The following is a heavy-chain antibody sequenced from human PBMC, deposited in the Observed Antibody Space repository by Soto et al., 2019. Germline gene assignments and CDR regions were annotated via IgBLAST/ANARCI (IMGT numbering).Heavy chain of an antibody. Sequence: GGSLRLSCAASGFTFSSYAMSWVRQAPGKGLEWVSAISGSGGSTYYTYSVKGRFTISRDTSKNTLYLQMNSLRAEDTAVYYCAKDSERYDSCGYYYDYWGQGTLVTVSS. D-gene: IGHD3-22*01. CDR2: ISGSGGST. J-gene: IGHJ4*02. CDR1: GFTFSSYA. V-gene: IGHV3-23*01. CDR3: AKDSERYDSCGYYYDY.